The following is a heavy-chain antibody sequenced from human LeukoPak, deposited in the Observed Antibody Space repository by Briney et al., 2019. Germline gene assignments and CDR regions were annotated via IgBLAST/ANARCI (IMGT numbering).Heavy chain of an antibody. CDR2: INPNSGGT. V-gene: IGHV1-2*02. CDR1: GYTFTGYY. D-gene: IGHD6-6*01. J-gene: IGHJ4*02. CDR3: ARVPRIAARPPYFDY. Sequence: ASVKASCKASGYTFTGYYMHWVRQAPGQGLEWMGWINPNSGGTNYAQKSQGRVTMTRDTSISTAYMELSRLRSDDTAVYYCARVPRIAARPPYFDYWGQGTLVTVSS.